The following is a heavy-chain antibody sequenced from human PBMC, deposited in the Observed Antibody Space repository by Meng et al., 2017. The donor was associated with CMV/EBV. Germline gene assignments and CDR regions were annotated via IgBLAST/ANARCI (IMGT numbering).Heavy chain of an antibody. CDR1: GGSFSAYY. CDR2: INHSGSA. D-gene: IGHD1-26*01. Sequence: SETLSLTCAVYGGSFSAYYWSWIRQPPGKGLEWMGEINHSGSANYNSSLKSRVTISVDTSRNHFSLRLSSVTAADTAVYFCGTGRGDAWELLGDWGQGTLVTVSS. V-gene: IGHV4-34*01. CDR3: GTGRGDAWELLGD. J-gene: IGHJ4*02.